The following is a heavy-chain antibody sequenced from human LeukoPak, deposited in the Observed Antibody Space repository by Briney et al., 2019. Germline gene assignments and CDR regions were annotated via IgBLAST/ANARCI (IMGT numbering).Heavy chain of an antibody. CDR1: GGSISSYY. D-gene: IGHD6-19*01. J-gene: IGHJ6*03. CDR2: IYYSGST. CDR3: ARELRSVAGTSGHYYYYYMDV. Sequence: PSETLSLTCTVSGGSISSYYWSWIRQPPGKGLEWIGYIYYSGSTNYNPPLKSRVTISVATSKNQFSLKLSSVTAADTAVYYCARELRSVAGTSGHYYYYYMDVWGKGTTVTISS. V-gene: IGHV4-59*01.